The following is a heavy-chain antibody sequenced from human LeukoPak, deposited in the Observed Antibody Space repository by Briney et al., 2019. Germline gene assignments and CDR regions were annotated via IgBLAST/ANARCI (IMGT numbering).Heavy chain of an antibody. CDR2: IKTQTDGGTT. CDR1: GFTFSSYA. V-gene: IGHV3-15*01. Sequence: GGSLRLSCAASGFTFSSYAMTWVRQAPGKGLEWVGCIKTQTDGGTTDYAAPVKGRFTISRDDSQNTLYLQMDSLKAEDKAIYYCTTTQRWDGVCDYWGQGALVSVSS. J-gene: IGHJ4*02. CDR3: TTTQRWDGVCDY. D-gene: IGHD1-1*01.